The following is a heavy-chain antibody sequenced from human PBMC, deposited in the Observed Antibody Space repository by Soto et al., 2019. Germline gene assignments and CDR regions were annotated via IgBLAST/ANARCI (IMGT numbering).Heavy chain of an antibody. CDR3: ARVPPGWRSGEFGAFDI. D-gene: IGHD1-26*01. J-gene: IGHJ3*02. V-gene: IGHV1-69*01. CDR2: IIPFFGTT. CDR1: GGTFSTYS. Sequence: QVQLVQSGAEVKSPGSSVKVSCKASGGTFSTYSFTWVRQAPGQGLEWMGGIIPFFGTTDYAQKFQGRVTISAEESTRTAYMELSSLTSDDTAVYFCARVPPGWRSGEFGAFDIWGQGTLVTVSS.